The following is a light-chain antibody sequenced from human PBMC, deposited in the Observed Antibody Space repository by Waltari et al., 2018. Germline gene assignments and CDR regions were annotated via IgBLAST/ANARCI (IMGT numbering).Light chain of an antibody. CDR2: ENN. Sequence: NFMLTQPHSVSESPGKTVTISCTRSSGSIASHYVQWYQQRPGSSPTTVIYENNQRPSGVPDRFSGSIDSSSNSASLTISGLQTEDEADYYCQSYDSSTLYVFGTGTKVTVL. CDR1: SGSIASHY. V-gene: IGLV6-57*01. J-gene: IGLJ1*01. CDR3: QSYDSSTLYV.